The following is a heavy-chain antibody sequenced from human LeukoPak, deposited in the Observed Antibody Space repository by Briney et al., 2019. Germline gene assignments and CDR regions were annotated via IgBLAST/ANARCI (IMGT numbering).Heavy chain of an antibody. V-gene: IGHV4-39*01. CDR1: GGSISSSSYY. CDR3: ARRTSGWPIDY. J-gene: IGHJ4*02. D-gene: IGHD6-19*01. Sequence: PSETLSLTCTVSGGSISSSSYYWGWIRQPPGKGLECIGSIYYSGGTYYNPSLTSRVTISADTSKNQFSLKLSSVTAADTAVYYCARRTSGWPIDYWGQGTLVTVSS. CDR2: IYYSGGT.